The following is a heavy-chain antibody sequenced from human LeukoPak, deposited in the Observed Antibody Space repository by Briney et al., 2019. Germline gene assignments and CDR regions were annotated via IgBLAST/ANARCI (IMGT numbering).Heavy chain of an antibody. CDR2: INPNSGGT. Sequence: ASVKVSCKASGYTFTSYYMHWVRQAPGQGLEWMGWINPNSGGTNYAQKFQGRVTMTRDTSISTAYMELSRLRSDDTAVYYCARGSYGSGSYYSDYWGQGTLATVSS. J-gene: IGHJ4*02. CDR3: ARGSYGSGSYYSDY. V-gene: IGHV1-2*02. CDR1: GYTFTSYY. D-gene: IGHD3-10*01.